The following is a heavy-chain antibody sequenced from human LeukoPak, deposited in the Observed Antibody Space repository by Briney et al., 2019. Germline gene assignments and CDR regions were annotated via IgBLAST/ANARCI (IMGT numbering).Heavy chain of an antibody. D-gene: IGHD3-3*01. J-gene: IGHJ4*02. CDR1: GGSISSYY. V-gene: IGHV4-59*08. CDR3: ASSLYYDFWSGHGLYFDY. CDR2: IYYSGST. Sequence: PSETLSLTCTVSGGSISSYYWSWVRQPPGKGLEWIGYIYYSGSTNYNPSLKSRVTISVDTSKNQFSLKLSSVTAADTAVYYCASSLYYDFWSGHGLYFDYWGQGTLVTVSS.